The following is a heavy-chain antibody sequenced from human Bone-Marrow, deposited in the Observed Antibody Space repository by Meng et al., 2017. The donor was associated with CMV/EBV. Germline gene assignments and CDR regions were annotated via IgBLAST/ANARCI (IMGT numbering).Heavy chain of an antibody. J-gene: IGHJ6*02. CDR1: GYTFTSYG. Sequence: ASVKVSCKASGYTFTSYGINWVRQAAGQGLEWMGWMNPNSGNTGYAQKFQGRVTMTRDTSISTAYMELSRLRSEDTAMYYCAFGYLPYYYYGMDVWGQGSTVTASS. CDR2: MNPNSGNT. D-gene: IGHD2-2*03. CDR3: AFGYLPYYYYGMDV. V-gene: IGHV1-8*01.